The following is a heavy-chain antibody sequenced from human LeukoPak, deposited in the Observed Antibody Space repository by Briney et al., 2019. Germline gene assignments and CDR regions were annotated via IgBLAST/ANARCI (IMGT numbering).Heavy chain of an antibody. CDR2: ISAYNGNT. CDR1: GYTFTSYG. J-gene: IGHJ3*02. Sequence: ASVKVSCKASGYTFTSYGISWVRQAPGQGLEWMGWISAYNGNTNYAQKLQGRVTMTTDTSTSTAYMELRSLRSDDTAVYYCAADRLKADNDAFDIWGQGTMVTVSS. D-gene: IGHD2-15*01. CDR3: AADRLKADNDAFDI. V-gene: IGHV1-18*01.